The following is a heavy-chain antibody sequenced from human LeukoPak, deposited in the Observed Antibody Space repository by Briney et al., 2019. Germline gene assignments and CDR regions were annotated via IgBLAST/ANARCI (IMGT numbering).Heavy chain of an antibody. CDR1: GGSITNYY. J-gene: IGHJ4*02. Sequence: SETLSLTCTVSGGSITNYYWGWIRQPPGKGLEWIGSIYHSGSTYYNPSLKSRVTISVDTSKNQFSLKLSSVTAADTAVYYCARGLRFLEWRYWGQGTLVTVSS. V-gene: IGHV4-38-2*02. D-gene: IGHD3-3*01. CDR3: ARGLRFLEWRY. CDR2: IYHSGST.